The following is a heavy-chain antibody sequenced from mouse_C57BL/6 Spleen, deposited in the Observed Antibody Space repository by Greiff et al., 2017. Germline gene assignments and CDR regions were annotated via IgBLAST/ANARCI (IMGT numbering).Heavy chain of an antibody. CDR1: GFTFSSYA. CDR3: ARDQGDGYYKDYAMDY. D-gene: IGHD2-3*01. Sequence: EVQRVESGGGLVKPGGSLKLSCAASGFTFSSYAMSWVRQTPEKRLEWVATISDGGSYTYYPDNVKGRFTISRDNAKNNLYLQMSHLKSEDTAMYYCARDQGDGYYKDYAMDYWGQGTSVTVSS. V-gene: IGHV5-4*01. J-gene: IGHJ4*01. CDR2: ISDGGSYT.